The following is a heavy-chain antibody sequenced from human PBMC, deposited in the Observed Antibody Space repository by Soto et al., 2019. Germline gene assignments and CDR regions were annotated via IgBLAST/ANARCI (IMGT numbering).Heavy chain of an antibody. CDR2: ISYDGINK. Sequence: GGSLRLSCAASGFTFSSYSIHWVRQAPCKGLQWVEVISYDGINKYYADSVKGRFTISRDNSKNTLYLQMNSLRAEDTAVYYCARGRITMILPFEYSGQGTLVTLCS. J-gene: IGHJ4*02. CDR1: GFTFSSYS. V-gene: IGHV3-30-3*01. D-gene: IGHD3-22*01. CDR3: ARGRITMILPFEY.